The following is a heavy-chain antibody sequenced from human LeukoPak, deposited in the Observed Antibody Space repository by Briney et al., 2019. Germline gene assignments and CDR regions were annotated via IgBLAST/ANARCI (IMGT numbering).Heavy chain of an antibody. J-gene: IGHJ4*02. CDR3: ARAPGC. D-gene: IGHD1-14*01. CDR1: GGSFSGYY. V-gene: IGHV4-34*01. Sequence: PSETLSLTCAVYGGSFSGYYWSWIRQPPGKGLEWIGEINHSGSTNYNPSLKSRVTISVDTSKNQFSLKLSSVTAADTAVYYCARAPGCWGQGTLVTVSS. CDR2: INHSGST.